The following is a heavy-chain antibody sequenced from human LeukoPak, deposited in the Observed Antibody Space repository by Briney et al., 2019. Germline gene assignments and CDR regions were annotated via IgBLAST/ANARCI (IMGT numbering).Heavy chain of an antibody. V-gene: IGHV3-23*01. CDR3: AREGYGSGSQYYYYYYYMDV. D-gene: IGHD3-10*01. CDR2: ISGSGGST. Sequence: GGSLRLSCAASGFTFSSYAMSWVRQAPGKGLEWVSAISGSGGSTYYADSVKGRFTISRDNSKNTLYLQMNSLRAEDTAVYYCAREGYGSGSQYYYYYYYMDVWGKGTTVTISS. CDR1: GFTFSSYA. J-gene: IGHJ6*03.